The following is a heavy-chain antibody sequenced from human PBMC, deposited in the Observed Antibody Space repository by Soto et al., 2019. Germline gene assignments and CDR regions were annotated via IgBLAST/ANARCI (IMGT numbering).Heavy chain of an antibody. CDR3: AKSNLYCDRANCYVFDY. V-gene: IGHV3-23*01. CDR1: GFTFSNYA. D-gene: IGHD2-2*01. Sequence: EVQLLESGGDLVKPGGSLRLSCAASGFTFSNYAMSWVRQAPGKGLEWVSSISGRGGRTYADSVKGRFAISRDNSKNTLYLQISSLRAEDTAMSYCAKSNLYCDRANCYVFDYWGQGTLVTVSS. J-gene: IGHJ4*02. CDR2: ISGRGGRT.